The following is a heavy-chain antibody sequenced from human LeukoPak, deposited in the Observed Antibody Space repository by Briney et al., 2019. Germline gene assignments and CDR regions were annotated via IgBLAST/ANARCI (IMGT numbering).Heavy chain of an antibody. J-gene: IGHJ4*02. CDR2: VSTSSSSSYI. CDR1: GFTFSSYH. CDR3: ARRATTERGHSYGLDY. D-gene: IGHD5-18*01. Sequence: GGSLRLSCVVSGFTFSSYHMNWVRQAPGKGLEWVSSVSTSSSSSYIYYADSVTGRFTISRDNAKNSLYLQMNSLRAEDTAVYYCARRATTERGHSYGLDYWGQGTLVTVSS. V-gene: IGHV3-21*01.